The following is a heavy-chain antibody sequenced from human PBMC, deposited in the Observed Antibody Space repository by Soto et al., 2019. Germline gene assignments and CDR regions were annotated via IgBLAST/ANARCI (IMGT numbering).Heavy chain of an antibody. CDR1: GGSISSYY. CDR2: IYYSGST. CDR3: ARDHGDSSGWYARFDP. D-gene: IGHD6-19*01. J-gene: IGHJ5*02. V-gene: IGHV4-59*01. Sequence: SETLSLTCTVSGGSISSYYWSWIRQPPGKGLEWIGYIYYSGSTNYNPSLQGRVTMTTDTSTSTAYMELRSLRSDDTAVYYCARDHGDSSGWYARFDPWGQGTLVTVSS.